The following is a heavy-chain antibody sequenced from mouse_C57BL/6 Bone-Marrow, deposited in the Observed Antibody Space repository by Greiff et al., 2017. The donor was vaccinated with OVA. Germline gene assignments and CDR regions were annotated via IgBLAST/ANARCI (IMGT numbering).Heavy chain of an antibody. V-gene: IGHV5-9-1*02. CDR2: ISSGGDYI. D-gene: IGHD2-1*01. CDR1: GFPFSSYA. CDR3: TRLLDAMDY. Sequence: VESGEGLVKPGGSLKLSCAASGFPFSSYAMSWVRQTPEKRLEWVAYISSGGDYIYYADTVKGRFTISRDNARNTLYLQMSSLKSEDTAMYYCTRLLDAMDYWGQGTAVTVSA. J-gene: IGHJ4*01.